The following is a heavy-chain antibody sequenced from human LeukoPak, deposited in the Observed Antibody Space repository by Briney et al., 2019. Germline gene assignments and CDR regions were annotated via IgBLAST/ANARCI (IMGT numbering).Heavy chain of an antibody. J-gene: IGHJ6*03. CDR3: ARRGHRDYDSSGASYYYYMDV. D-gene: IGHD3-22*01. CDR1: GGTFSSYA. Sequence: GASVKVSCKASGGTFSSYAISWVRQAPGQGLEWMGGIIPIFGTANYAQKFQGRVTITADKSTSTAYMELSSLRSEDTAVYYCARRGHRDYDSSGASYYYYMDVWGKGTTVTVSS. V-gene: IGHV1-69*06. CDR2: IIPIFGTA.